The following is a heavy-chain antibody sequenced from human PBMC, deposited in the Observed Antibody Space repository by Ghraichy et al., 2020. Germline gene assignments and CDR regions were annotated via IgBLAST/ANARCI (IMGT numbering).Heavy chain of an antibody. V-gene: IGHV3-15*01. CDR1: GFTFSNAW. CDR3: TTDLSRFGETYYYYYYGMDV. CDR2: IKSKTDGGTT. D-gene: IGHD3-10*01. Sequence: GGSLRLSCAASGFTFSNAWMSWVRQAPGKGLEWVGRIKSKTDGGTTDYAAPVKGRFTISRDDSKNTLYLQMNSLKTEDTAVYYCTTDLSRFGETYYYYYYGMDVWGQGTTVTVSS. J-gene: IGHJ6*02.